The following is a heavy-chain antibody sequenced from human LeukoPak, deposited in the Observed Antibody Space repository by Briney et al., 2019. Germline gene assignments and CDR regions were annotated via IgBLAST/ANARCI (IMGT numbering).Heavy chain of an antibody. V-gene: IGHV4-59*01. J-gene: IGHJ6*02. Sequence: PSGTLSLTCAVSGDSLTNDYWTWIRQPPGKGLEWVGFIHNNGNNKYNPSLKSRVTISLNTSKKQFSLKLISVTSADTAVYYCGRSVTATNTVGLNHFYYHPMDVWGQGTLVIVSS. D-gene: IGHD4-11*01. CDR3: GRSVTATNTVGLNHFYYHPMDV. CDR2: IHNNGNN. CDR1: GDSLTNDY.